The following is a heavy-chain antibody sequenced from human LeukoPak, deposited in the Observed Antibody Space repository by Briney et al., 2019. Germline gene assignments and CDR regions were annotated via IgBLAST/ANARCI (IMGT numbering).Heavy chain of an antibody. CDR3: AKPGAACRGDCLRGAFDI. J-gene: IGHJ3*02. Sequence: GGSLRLSCAASGFTFSSYGMSWVRQAPGKGLEWVSAISGSGGSTYYADSVKGRFTISRDNSKNTLYLQMNSLRAEDTAVYYCAKPGAACRGDCLRGAFDIWGQGTMVTVSS. V-gene: IGHV3-23*01. CDR1: GFTFSSYG. D-gene: IGHD2-21*02. CDR2: ISGSGGST.